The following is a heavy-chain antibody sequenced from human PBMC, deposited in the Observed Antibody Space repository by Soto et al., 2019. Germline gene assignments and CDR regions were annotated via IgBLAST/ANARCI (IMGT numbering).Heavy chain of an antibody. D-gene: IGHD3-3*01. J-gene: IGHJ4*02. CDR2: IWYDGSNK. V-gene: IGHV3-33*06. CDR1: GFTFSSYA. CDR3: ANSAYYDFWSGYYTFDY. Sequence: GGSLRLSCAASGFTFSSYAMHWVRQAPGKGLEWVGVIWYDGSNKYYADSVKGRFTISRDNSKNTLYLQMNSLRAEDTAVYYCANSAYYDFWSGYYTFDYWGQGTLVTVSS.